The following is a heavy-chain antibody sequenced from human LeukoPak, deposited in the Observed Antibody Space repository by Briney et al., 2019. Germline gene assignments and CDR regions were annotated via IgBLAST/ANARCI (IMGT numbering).Heavy chain of an antibody. J-gene: IGHJ4*02. CDR1: GGSLSGYY. Sequence: SETLSLTCAVYGGSLSGYYWSWIRQPPGKGLEWIGEINHSGSTNYNPSLKSRVTISVDTSKNQFSLKLRSVTAADTAVYYCARYDYWGQGTLVTVSS. CDR3: ARYDY. CDR2: INHSGST. V-gene: IGHV4-34*01.